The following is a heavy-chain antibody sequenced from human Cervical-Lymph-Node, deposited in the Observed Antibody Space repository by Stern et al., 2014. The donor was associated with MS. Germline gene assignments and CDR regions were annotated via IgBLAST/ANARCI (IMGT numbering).Heavy chain of an antibody. Sequence: ESGPALVKPTQTLTLTCTFSGFSLSTSGMCVTWIRQPPGKALAWLARIYWDDDKYYSTSLRTRLTISKDTSKNQVVLTMTNMDPVDTATYYCARIRRSGIGPLSVTFDYWGQGTLVTVSS. V-gene: IGHV2-70*11. J-gene: IGHJ4*02. CDR1: GFSLSTSGMC. CDR2: IYWDDDK. CDR3: ARIRRSGIGPLSVTFDY. D-gene: IGHD6-13*01.